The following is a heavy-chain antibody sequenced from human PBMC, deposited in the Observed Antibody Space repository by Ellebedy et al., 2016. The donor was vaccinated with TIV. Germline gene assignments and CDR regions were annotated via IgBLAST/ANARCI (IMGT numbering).Heavy chain of an antibody. V-gene: IGHV3-33*01. CDR3: ARDQGSSWGAFDY. CDR2: IWYDGSNK. Sequence: GESLKISCAASGFTFSSYGMHWVRQAPGKGLEWVAVIWYDGSNKYYADSVKGRFTISRDNSKNTLYLQMNSLRAEDTAVYYCARDQGSSWGAFDYWGQGTLVTVSS. CDR1: GFTFSSYG. J-gene: IGHJ4*02. D-gene: IGHD6-13*01.